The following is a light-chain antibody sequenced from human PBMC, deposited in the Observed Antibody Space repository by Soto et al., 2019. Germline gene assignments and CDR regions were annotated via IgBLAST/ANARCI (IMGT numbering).Light chain of an antibody. Sequence: DIVMTQSPDSLAVSLGERATINCKSSQCVLYSSKNENDLAWYQQKPGQPPKLLIYWASTRESGVPDRFSGSGSGTDFTLTISSLQAEDAAVYYCQQYYSTLWTFGQGTKVEIK. CDR1: QCVLYSSKNEND. V-gene: IGKV4-1*01. CDR2: WAS. CDR3: QQYYSTLWT. J-gene: IGKJ1*01.